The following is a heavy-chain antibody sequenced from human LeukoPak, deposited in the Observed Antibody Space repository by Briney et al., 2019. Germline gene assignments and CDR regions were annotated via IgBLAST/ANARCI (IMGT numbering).Heavy chain of an antibody. V-gene: IGHV3-11*01. D-gene: IGHD4-17*01. CDR1: GFTVSSKF. CDR3: AGMGHDYGPPAGY. J-gene: IGHJ4*02. Sequence: MPGGSLRLSCAASGFTVSSKFMSWIRQAPGKGLEWVSYISSSGSTIYYADSVKGRFTISRDNAKNSLYLQMNSLRAEDTAVYYCAGMGHDYGPPAGYWGQGTLVTVSS. CDR2: ISSSGSTI.